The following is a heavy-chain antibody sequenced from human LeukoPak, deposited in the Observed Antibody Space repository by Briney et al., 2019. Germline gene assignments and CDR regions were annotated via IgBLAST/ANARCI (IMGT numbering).Heavy chain of an antibody. V-gene: IGHV3-21*01. J-gene: IGHJ4*02. CDR3: ARDLRSSGWYYFDY. CDR2: ISSSSTYI. D-gene: IGHD6-19*01. CDR1: GFTLSSYS. Sequence: GGSLRLSCAASGFTLSSYSMNWVRQAPGKGREWVSSISSSSTYIYYADSVKGRFTISRDNAKNSLYLQMNSLRAEDTAVYYCARDLRSSGWYYFDYWGQGTLVTVSS.